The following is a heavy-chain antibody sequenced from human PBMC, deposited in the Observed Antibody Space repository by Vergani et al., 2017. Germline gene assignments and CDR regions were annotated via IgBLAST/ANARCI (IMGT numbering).Heavy chain of an antibody. CDR1: GGSISSSSYY. J-gene: IGHJ3*02. Sequence: QLQLQESGPGLVKPSETLSLTCTVSGGSISSSSYYWGWIRQPPGKGLEWIGEINHSGSTNYNPSLKSRVTISVDTSKNQFSLKLSSVTAADTAVYYCARGSRRTKKGYCSSTSCPYGAFDIWGQGTMVTVSS. CDR3: ARGSRRTKKGYCSSTSCPYGAFDI. CDR2: INHSGST. V-gene: IGHV4-39*07. D-gene: IGHD2-2*01.